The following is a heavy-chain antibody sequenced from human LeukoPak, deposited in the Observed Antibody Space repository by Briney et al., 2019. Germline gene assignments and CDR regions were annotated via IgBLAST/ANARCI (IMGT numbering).Heavy chain of an antibody. J-gene: IGHJ4*02. CDR1: GFTFSSYS. D-gene: IGHD3-9*01. CDR2: ISSSSSYI. V-gene: IGHV3-21*01. Sequence: GGSLRLSCAASGFTFSSYSMNWVRQAPGKGLEWVSSISSSSSYIYYADSVKGRFTISRDNAKNSLYLQMNSLRAEDTAVYYCAGDQGGYFPFDYWGQGTLVTVSS. CDR3: AGDQGGYFPFDY.